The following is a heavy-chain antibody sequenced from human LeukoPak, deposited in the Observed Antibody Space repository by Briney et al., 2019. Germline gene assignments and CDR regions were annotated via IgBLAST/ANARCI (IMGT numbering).Heavy chain of an antibody. J-gene: IGHJ4*02. CDR2: ISSSYIT. CDR1: GFTFSSDS. CDR3: ARQVTTYDF. D-gene: IGHD4-17*01. Sequence: GGSLRLSCAASGFTFSSDSMNWVRQAPGKGPEWVSYISSSYITYYADSVKGRFTITRDNAKNSLYLQMNSLRAEDTAVYYCARQVTTYDFWGQGTLVTVSS. V-gene: IGHV3-48*01.